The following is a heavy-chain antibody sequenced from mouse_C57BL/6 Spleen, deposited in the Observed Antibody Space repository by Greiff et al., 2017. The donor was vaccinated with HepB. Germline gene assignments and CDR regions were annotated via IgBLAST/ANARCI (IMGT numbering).Heavy chain of an antibody. V-gene: IGHV1-39*01. J-gene: IGHJ4*01. CDR2: INPNYGTT. CDR3: ARWAAQATAMDY. D-gene: IGHD3-2*02. Sequence: VHVKQSGPELVKPGASVKISCKASGYSFTDYNMNWVKQSNGKSLEWIGVINPNYGTTSYNQKFKGKATLTVDQSSSTAYMQLNSLTSEDSAVYYCARWAAQATAMDYWGQGTSVTVSS. CDR1: GYSFTDYN.